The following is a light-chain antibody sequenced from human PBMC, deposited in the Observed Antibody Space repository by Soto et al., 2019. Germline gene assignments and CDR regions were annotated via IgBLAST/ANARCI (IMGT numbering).Light chain of an antibody. CDR1: SSNIGAGYD. J-gene: IGLJ3*02. V-gene: IGLV1-40*01. CDR2: GNS. CDR3: QSYDSSLSGWV. Sequence: QSVLTQPHSVSWAPGQRVTISFTGSSSNIGAGYDVHWYQQLPGTAPKLLIYGNSNRPSGVPDRFSGSKSGTSASLAITGLQAEDEADYYCQSYDSSLSGWVFGGGTKLTVL.